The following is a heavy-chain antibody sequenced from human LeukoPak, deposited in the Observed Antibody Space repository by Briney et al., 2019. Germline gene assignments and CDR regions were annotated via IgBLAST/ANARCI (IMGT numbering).Heavy chain of an antibody. J-gene: IGHJ3*02. D-gene: IGHD5-24*01. CDR1: GFTFSSYA. CDR3: ASGDGHGFDI. CDR2: ISYDGSNK. Sequence: GGSLRLSCAASGFTFSSYAMHWVRQAPGKGLEWVAVISYDGSNKYYADSVKGRFTISRDNSKNTLYLQMNSLRPEDTAVYYCASGDGHGFDIWGQGTMVTVSS. V-gene: IGHV3-30-3*01.